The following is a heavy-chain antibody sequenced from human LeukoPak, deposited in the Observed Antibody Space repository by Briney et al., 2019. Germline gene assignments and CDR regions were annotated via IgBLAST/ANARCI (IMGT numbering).Heavy chain of an antibody. D-gene: IGHD3-9*01. CDR2: IKQDGSEK. CDR3: ASQTYYDILTGLFDD. J-gene: IGHJ4*02. V-gene: IGHV3-7*03. Sequence: GGSLRLSCAASGFTFSSYWMSWVRQAPGKGLEWVANIKQDGSEKYYVDSVKGRFTISRANAKNSLYLQMNSLRAEDTAVYYCASQTYYDILTGLFDDWGQGTLVTVSA. CDR1: GFTFSSYW.